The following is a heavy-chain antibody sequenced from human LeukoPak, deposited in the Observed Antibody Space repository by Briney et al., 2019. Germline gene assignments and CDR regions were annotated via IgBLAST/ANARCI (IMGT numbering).Heavy chain of an antibody. D-gene: IGHD6-13*01. CDR2: IKPNNGGT. J-gene: IGHJ5*02. Sequence: ASVKVSCKASGYTFTGYYMHWVRQAPGQGLEWMGWIKPNNGGTNYAQKFQGRVTMTRDTSISTAYMELSRLRSDDTAVYYCARDHGSSWYGNNWFDPWGQGTLVTVSS. CDR1: GYTFTGYY. V-gene: IGHV1-2*02. CDR3: ARDHGSSWYGNNWFDP.